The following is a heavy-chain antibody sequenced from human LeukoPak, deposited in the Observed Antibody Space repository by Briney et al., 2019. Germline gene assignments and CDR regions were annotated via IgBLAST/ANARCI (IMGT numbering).Heavy chain of an antibody. CDR3: ARGNRLYTSSWSSLAFDI. Sequence: ASVKVSCKASGYTFTNYDISWVRQATGQGLEWMGWTNPISGYTGYAQNFQGRVTMTGNTSISTAYMEVSGLKSEDAAVYYCARGNRLYTSSWSSLAFDIWGQGTMVTVSS. V-gene: IGHV1-8*01. J-gene: IGHJ3*02. D-gene: IGHD6-13*01. CDR2: TNPISGYT. CDR1: GYTFTNYD.